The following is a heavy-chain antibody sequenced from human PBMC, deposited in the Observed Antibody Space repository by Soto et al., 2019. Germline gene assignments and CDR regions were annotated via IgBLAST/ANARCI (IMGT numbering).Heavy chain of an antibody. Sequence: GGSLRLSCAASGFTFSSYAMSWVRQAPGKGLEWVSAISGSGGSTYYADSVKGRFTISRDNSKNTLYLQMNSLRAEDTAVYYCAKDDIVVVPAAIPYYYMDVWGKGTTVTVSS. CDR2: ISGSGGST. D-gene: IGHD2-2*01. CDR1: GFTFSSYA. CDR3: AKDDIVVVPAAIPYYYMDV. V-gene: IGHV3-23*01. J-gene: IGHJ6*03.